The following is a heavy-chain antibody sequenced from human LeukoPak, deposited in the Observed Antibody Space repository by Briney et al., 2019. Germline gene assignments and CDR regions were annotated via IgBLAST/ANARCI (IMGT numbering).Heavy chain of an antibody. CDR2: MYSAGST. Sequence: GRSLRLSCAASGFIVSSNYMSWVRQAPGKGLEWVSIMYSAGSTYYADSVRGRFTISRDSSKNTVSLQMNSLRVEDTAVYYCASGGTGARKYYSDPFHYWGQGTLVTVSS. V-gene: IGHV3-53*01. D-gene: IGHD3-10*01. CDR1: GFIVSSNY. CDR3: ASGGTGARKYYSDPFHY. J-gene: IGHJ4*02.